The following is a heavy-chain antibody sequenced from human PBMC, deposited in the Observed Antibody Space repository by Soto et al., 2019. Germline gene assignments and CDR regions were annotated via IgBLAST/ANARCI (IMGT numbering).Heavy chain of an antibody. Sequence: GGFLRLSCAASGFTFSSYWMHWVRQAPGKGLVWVSRINSDGSSTSYADSVKGRFTISRDNAKNTLYLQMNSLRAEDTAVYYCARVRVPAAIGDYYYYYMDVWGKGTTVTVSS. D-gene: IGHD2-2*01. CDR2: INSDGSST. CDR3: ARVRVPAAIGDYYYYYMDV. J-gene: IGHJ6*03. CDR1: GFTFSSYW. V-gene: IGHV3-74*01.